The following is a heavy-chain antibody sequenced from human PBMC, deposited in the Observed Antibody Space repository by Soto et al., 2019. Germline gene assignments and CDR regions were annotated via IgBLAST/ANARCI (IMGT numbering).Heavy chain of an antibody. CDR2: ISHDGSNK. V-gene: IGHV3-30-3*01. CDR3: ARERIAAYYYYYGMDV. J-gene: IGHJ6*02. D-gene: IGHD6-13*01. Sequence: LRLSCAASGFTFSSYAMHWVRQAPGKGLEWVAVISHDGSNKYYADSVKGRFTISRDNSKNTLYLQMNSLRAEDTAVYYCARERIAAYYYYYGMDVWGQGTTVTVSS. CDR1: GFTFSSYA.